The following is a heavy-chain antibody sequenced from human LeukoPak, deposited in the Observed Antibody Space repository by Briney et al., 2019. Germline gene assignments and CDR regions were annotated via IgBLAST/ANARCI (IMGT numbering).Heavy chain of an antibody. CDR2: IKQDGTIK. CDR1: GFTFSNYY. CDR3: ARELAVGLGAYNY. Sequence: PGGSLRLSCVASGFTFSNYYMAWVRQAPGKGLEWVANIKQDGTIKNYVDSVKGRLSISRDNAKSSLYLQMDSLRAEDTAVYCCARELAVGLGAYNYWGQGTLVTVSS. V-gene: IGHV3-7*01. J-gene: IGHJ4*02. D-gene: IGHD3-16*01.